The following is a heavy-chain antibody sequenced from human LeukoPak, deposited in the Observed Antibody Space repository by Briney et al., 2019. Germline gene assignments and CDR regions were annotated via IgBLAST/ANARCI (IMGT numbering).Heavy chain of an antibody. V-gene: IGHV1-3*01. J-gene: IGHJ4*02. CDR2: INAGNGNT. CDR3: ARGRYGSGSYYTLDY. Sequence: ASVKVSCKAPGYTFTSYAMHWVRQAPGQRPEWIGWINAGNGNTKYSQKFQGRVTITRDTSASTAYMELSSLRSEDTAVYYCARGRYGSGSYYTLDYWGQGTLVTVSS. CDR1: GYTFTSYA. D-gene: IGHD3-10*01.